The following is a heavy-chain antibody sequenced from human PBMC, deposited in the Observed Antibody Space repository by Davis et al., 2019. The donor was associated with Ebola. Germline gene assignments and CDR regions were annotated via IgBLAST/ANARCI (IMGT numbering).Heavy chain of an antibody. J-gene: IGHJ5*02. Sequence: LRLSCAASGFTFSSYAMSWIRQHPGKGLEWIGYIYYSGSTYYNPSLKSRVTISVDTSKNQFSLKLSSVTAADTAVYYCAREGAVYYDILTGYYGWFDPWGQGTLVTVSS. CDR2: IYYSGST. CDR3: AREGAVYYDILTGYYGWFDP. V-gene: IGHV4-31*02. D-gene: IGHD3-9*01. CDR1: GFTFSSYA.